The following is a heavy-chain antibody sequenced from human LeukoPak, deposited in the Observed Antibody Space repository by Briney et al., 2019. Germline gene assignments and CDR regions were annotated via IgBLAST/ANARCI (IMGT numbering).Heavy chain of an antibody. CDR2: IRYSGST. V-gene: IGHV4-59*01. D-gene: IGHD2-21*02. CDR3: ARVSCGGDCFSATNAFDI. J-gene: IGHJ3*02. CDR1: GGSISSYY. Sequence: ASGTLSLTCSVSGGSISSYYWSRIRPPPPKGLEWIGDIRYSGSTNYNPSLKSRVTISVDTSKNQFSLKLSSVTAADTAVHYCARVSCGGDCFSATNAFDIWGQGTVVTVSS.